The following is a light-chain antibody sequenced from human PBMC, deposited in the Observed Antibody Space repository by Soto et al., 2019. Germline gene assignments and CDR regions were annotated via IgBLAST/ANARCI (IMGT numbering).Light chain of an antibody. J-gene: IGKJ2*01. CDR3: QQYDNLPPYT. Sequence: DIQMTQSPSSLSASVGDRVTITCQASQDINNYLSWLQQKPGEAPKVLIYDASTLETGVPSRFSGRGSGTDFTFTINSLQPEDFATYYCQQYDNLPPYTFGQGTKLEIK. CDR1: QDINNY. V-gene: IGKV1-33*01. CDR2: DAS.